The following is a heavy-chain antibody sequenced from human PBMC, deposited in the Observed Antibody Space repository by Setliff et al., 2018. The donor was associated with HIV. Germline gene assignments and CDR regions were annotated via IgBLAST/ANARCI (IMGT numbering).Heavy chain of an antibody. CDR1: GISINGYY. J-gene: IGHJ6*03. Sequence: SETLSLTCSVSGISINGYYWSWIRQSPRTRLEWIGYVSSIGNTNYNPSLKSRVTISVDTSKNQFSLQLNSVTAADTAVYYCARGARLLAGYANRWDYYYMRVWGKGTTVTVSS. CDR2: VSSIGNT. V-gene: IGHV4-4*08. D-gene: IGHD2-2*01. CDR3: ARGARLLAGYANRWDYYYMRV.